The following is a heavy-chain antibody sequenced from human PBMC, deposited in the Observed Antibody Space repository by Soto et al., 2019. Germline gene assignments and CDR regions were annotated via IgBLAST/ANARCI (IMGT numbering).Heavy chain of an antibody. CDR1: VFTFSSYS. J-gene: IGHJ4*02. CDR2: ITGSGRDT. CDR3: AKNGLDNSPSAIDS. V-gene: IGHV3-23*01. D-gene: IGHD2-8*01. Sequence: PWWSLRLSCSASVFTFSSYSMSWVRQAPGKGLDWVSGITGSGRDTYYADSVKGRFTISRDNSKNMVFLQMNSLRAEDTALYYCAKNGLDNSPSAIDSWGPGTLVTVSS.